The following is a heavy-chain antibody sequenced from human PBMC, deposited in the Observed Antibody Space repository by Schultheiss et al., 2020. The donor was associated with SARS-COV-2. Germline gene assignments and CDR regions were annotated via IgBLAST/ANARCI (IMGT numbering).Heavy chain of an antibody. CDR2: IYHSGST. CDR3: ARQRQQLVRY. D-gene: IGHD6-13*01. CDR1: GYSISSGYY. J-gene: IGHJ4*02. Sequence: SETLSLTCAVSGYSISSGYYWGWIRQPPGKGLEWIGSIYHSGSTYYNPSLKSRVTILVDTSKNQFSLKLSSVTAADTAVYYCARQRQQLVRYWGQGTLVTVSS. V-gene: IGHV4-38-2*01.